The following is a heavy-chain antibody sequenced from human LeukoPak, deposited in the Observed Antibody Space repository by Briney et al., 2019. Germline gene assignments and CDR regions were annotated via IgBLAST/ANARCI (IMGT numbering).Heavy chain of an antibody. V-gene: IGHV4-39*07. J-gene: IGHJ4*02. CDR1: GGSINSSTSY. Sequence: SETLSLTCTVSGGSINSSTSYWAWVRQPPGKGLEWIGTIFYSGSTYYNPSLKSRVTISVDSSNNHFSLRLKSVTAADSAIYYCARVFQFSHFAYWGQGTLATVSS. CDR2: IFYSGST. CDR3: ARVFQFSHFAY.